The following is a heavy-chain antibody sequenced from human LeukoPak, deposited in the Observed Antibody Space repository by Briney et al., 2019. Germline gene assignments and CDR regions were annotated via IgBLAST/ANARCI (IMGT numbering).Heavy chain of an antibody. D-gene: IGHD4-17*01. V-gene: IGHV4-59*08. Sequence: SETLSLTCTVSGGSISSYYWSWIRQPPGKGLEWIGYIYYSGSTNYNPSLKSRVTISVDTSKNQFSLKLSSVTAADTAVYYCARLKRATVTTGGTFDYWGQGTLVTVSS. CDR2: IYYSGST. CDR1: GGSISSYY. CDR3: ARLKRATVTTGGTFDY. J-gene: IGHJ4*02.